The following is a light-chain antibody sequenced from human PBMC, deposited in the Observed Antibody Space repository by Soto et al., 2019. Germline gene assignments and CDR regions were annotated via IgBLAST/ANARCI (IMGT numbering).Light chain of an antibody. CDR1: SSDVGGYNY. CDR3: SSYTSSSTPWV. Sequence: QSALTQPASVSGSLGQSITISCTGTSSDVGGYNYVSWYQQHPGKDPKVVIFEVTKRPSGVSSRFSGSKSGNTASLTVSGLQAEDEADYYCSSYTSSSTPWVFGGGTKLTVL. J-gene: IGLJ3*02. CDR2: EVT. V-gene: IGLV2-14*01.